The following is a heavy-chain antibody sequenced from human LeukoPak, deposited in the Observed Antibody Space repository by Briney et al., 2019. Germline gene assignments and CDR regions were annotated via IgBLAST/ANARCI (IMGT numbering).Heavy chain of an antibody. V-gene: IGHV3-23*01. CDR2: ISGSGGST. CDR1: GFIFSNYG. CDR3: AKGPPVYYYDSSSPSNFDY. J-gene: IGHJ4*02. D-gene: IGHD3-22*01. Sequence: GGSLRLSCAASGFIFSNYGMSWVRQAPGKGLEWVSAISGSGGSTYYADSVKGRFTISRDNSKNTLYLQMNSLRAEDTAVYYCAKGPPVYYYDSSSPSNFDYWGQGTLVTVSS.